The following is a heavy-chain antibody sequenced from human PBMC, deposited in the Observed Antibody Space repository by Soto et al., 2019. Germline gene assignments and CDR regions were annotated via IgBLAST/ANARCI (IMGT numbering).Heavy chain of an antibody. CDR3: ARGGVDTVDSSGFYEC. CDR1: GGSFSSYY. D-gene: IGHD3-22*01. J-gene: IGHJ4*02. V-gene: IGHV4-34*01. Sequence: SETLSLTCAVYGGSFSSYYWSWIRQPPGKGLEWIGEINHSGGTSYNPSLKSRVTISVDTSKSQFSLKLTSVTAADRAVYYCARGGVDTVDSSGFYECWGQGTPVTVSS. CDR2: INHSGGT.